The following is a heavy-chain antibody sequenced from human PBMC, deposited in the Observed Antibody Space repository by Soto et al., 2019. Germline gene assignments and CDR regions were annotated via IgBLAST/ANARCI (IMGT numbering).Heavy chain of an antibody. V-gene: IGHV4-34*01. D-gene: IGHD6-6*01. J-gene: IGHJ6*02. CDR2: INHSGST. CDR1: GGSFSGYY. Sequence: SETLSLTCAVYGGSFSGYYWSWIRQPPGKGLEWIGEINHSGSTNYNPSLKSRVTISVDTSKNQFSLKLSSVTAADTAVYYCARAGRYSRSPAHYYGMEVWGQGTTVTVSS. CDR3: ARAGRYSRSPAHYYGMEV.